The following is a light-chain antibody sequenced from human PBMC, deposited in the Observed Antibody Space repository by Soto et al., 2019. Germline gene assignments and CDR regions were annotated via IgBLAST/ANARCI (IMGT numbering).Light chain of an antibody. J-gene: IGLJ3*02. CDR2: EVN. V-gene: IGLV2-8*01. CDR3: SSYAGSNNLV. CDR1: SSDIGGYDY. Sequence: QSVLTQPPSASGSPGQSVTISCTGTSSDIGGYDYVSWYQQHPGKAPKLIIYEVNKRPSGVPDRFSGSKSGNTASLIVSGLQAEDEADYYCSSYAGSNNLVIAGGTKVTVL.